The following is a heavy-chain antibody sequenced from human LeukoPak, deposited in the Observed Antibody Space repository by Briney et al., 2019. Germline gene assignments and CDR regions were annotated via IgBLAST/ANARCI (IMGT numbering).Heavy chain of an antibody. V-gene: IGHV4-39*01. CDR1: GGSISSSSYY. CDR2: IYYTGST. CDR3: ARTSVHDAFDI. J-gene: IGHJ3*02. D-gene: IGHD6-19*01. Sequence: SETPSLTCTVAGGSISSSSYYWGWIRQPPGKGREWIGSIYYTGSTYYNPSLKSRVTISVDTSKNQFSLKLSSVTAADTAVYYCARTSVHDAFDIWGQGTMVTVSS.